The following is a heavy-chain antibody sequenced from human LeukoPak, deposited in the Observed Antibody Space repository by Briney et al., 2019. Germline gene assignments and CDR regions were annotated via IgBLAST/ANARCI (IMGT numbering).Heavy chain of an antibody. J-gene: IGHJ6*04. D-gene: IGHD3-10*02. Sequence: GGSLRLSCAASGFTFSSYAMSWVRQAPGKGLEWVSSISSTGGTTYYADSVKGRFTISRDNSKNTLYLQMNSLRAEDTAVYYCAELGITMIGGVWGKGTTVTISS. V-gene: IGHV3-23*01. CDR3: AELGITMIGGV. CDR1: GFTFSSYA. CDR2: ISSTGGTT.